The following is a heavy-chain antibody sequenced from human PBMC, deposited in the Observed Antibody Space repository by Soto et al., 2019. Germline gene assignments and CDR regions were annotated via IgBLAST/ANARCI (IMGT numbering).Heavy chain of an antibody. CDR3: ARLLGGSGSFIDY. CDR1: GFIFSGYW. V-gene: IGHV3-74*01. CDR2: INSDGSST. J-gene: IGHJ4*02. Sequence: EVQLVESGGGLVQPGGSLRLSCVASGFIFSGYWMHWVRQAPGKGLVWVSRINSDGSSTSYADSVKGRFTISRDNAKNTMYLQMNSLRAEDRAVYYCARLLGGSGSFIDYWGQGTLVTVSS. D-gene: IGHD3-10*01.